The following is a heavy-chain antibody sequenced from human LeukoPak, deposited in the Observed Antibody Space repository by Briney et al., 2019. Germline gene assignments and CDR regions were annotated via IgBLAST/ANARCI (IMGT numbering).Heavy chain of an antibody. CDR2: IRKDGSEK. V-gene: IGHV3-7*01. CDR1: GFTFRSYW. CDR3: ARGFGFGEFYYFDY. Sequence: GGSLRLSCAASGFTFRSYWMSWVRQAPGKGLEWVANIRKDGSEKYYADSVKGRFTISRDNAKNTLYLQINILRAENTAVYYCARGFGFGEFYYFDYWGQRTLVTLSS. J-gene: IGHJ4*02. D-gene: IGHD3-10*01.